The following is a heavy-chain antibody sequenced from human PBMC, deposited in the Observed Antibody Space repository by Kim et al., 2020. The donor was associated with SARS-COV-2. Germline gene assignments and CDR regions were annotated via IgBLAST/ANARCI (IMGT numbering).Heavy chain of an antibody. D-gene: IGHD3-10*01. V-gene: IGHV6-1*01. CDR2: TYYRSKWYN. Sequence: SQTLSLTCAISGDSISSNSAAWSWIRQSPSRGLEWLGRTYYRSKWYNDYAVSVKTRITVNPDTSKNQLSLQLNSVTPEDTAVYYCVREGRYGSGENWFDPWGQGTHVTVSS. CDR3: VREGRYGSGENWFDP. J-gene: IGHJ5*02. CDR1: GDSISSNSAA.